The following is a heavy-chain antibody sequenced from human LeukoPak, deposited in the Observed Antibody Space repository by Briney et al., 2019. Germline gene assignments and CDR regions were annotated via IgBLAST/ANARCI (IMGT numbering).Heavy chain of an antibody. D-gene: IGHD6-13*01. V-gene: IGHV1-18*01. CDR1: GYTFTSYG. CDR3: ARDPAGYSGPLGYFDY. CDR2: ISAYNGNT. J-gene: IGHJ4*02. Sequence: ASVKVSCKASGYTFTSYGISWVRQAPGQGLEWMGWISAYNGNTNYAQKLQGRVTMTTDTSTSTAYMELRSLRSDDTAVYYCARDPAGYSGPLGYFDYWGQGTLVTVSS.